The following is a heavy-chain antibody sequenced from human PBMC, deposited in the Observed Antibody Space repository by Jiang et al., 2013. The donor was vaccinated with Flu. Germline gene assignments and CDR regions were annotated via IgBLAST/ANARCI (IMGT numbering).Heavy chain of an antibody. D-gene: IGHD2-15*01. CDR2: IDPSDSYT. CDR3: ARLGVVVAASPDYYYYGMDV. CDR1: GYSFTSYW. Sequence: GAEVKKPGESLRISCKGSGYSFTSYWISWVRQMPGKGLEWMGRIDPSDSYTNYSPSFQGHVTISADKSISTAYLQWSSLKASDTAMYYCARLGVVVAASPDYYYYGMDVWGPRDHGHRLL. J-gene: IGHJ6*01. V-gene: IGHV5-10-1*01.